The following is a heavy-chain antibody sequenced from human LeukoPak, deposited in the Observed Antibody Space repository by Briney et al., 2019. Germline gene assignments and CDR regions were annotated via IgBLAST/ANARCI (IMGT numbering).Heavy chain of an antibody. CDR2: INPSGGST. J-gene: IGHJ4*02. V-gene: IGHV1-46*01. CDR3: ARDSADYGDYDY. CDR1: GYTFTSYF. Sequence: ASVKVSCKASGYTFTSYFMHWVRQAPSQELDWMGIINPSGGSTSYAQKFQGRVTMTRDTSTSTVYMELSSLRSEDTAVYYCARDSADYGDYDYWGQGTLVTVSP. D-gene: IGHD4-17*01.